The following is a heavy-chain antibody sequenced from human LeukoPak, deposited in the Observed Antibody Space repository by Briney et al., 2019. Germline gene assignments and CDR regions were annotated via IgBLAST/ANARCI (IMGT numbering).Heavy chain of an antibody. CDR1: GFTFSSYW. J-gene: IGHJ3*02. V-gene: IGHV3-7*01. D-gene: IGHD2-8*01. Sequence: GGSLRLSCAASGFTFSSYWMTWVRQAPGKGLAWVANIKRDGSEKYYVDSVKGRFTISRDNAKNSLYLQMNSLRAEDTAVYYCARVNPLMAPGAFDIWGQGTMVAVSS. CDR2: IKRDGSEK. CDR3: ARVNPLMAPGAFDI.